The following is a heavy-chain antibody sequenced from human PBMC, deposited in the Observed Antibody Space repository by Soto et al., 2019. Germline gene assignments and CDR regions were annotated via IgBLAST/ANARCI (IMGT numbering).Heavy chain of an antibody. J-gene: IGHJ5*02. CDR2: INHTGGT. D-gene: IGHD3-3*01. V-gene: IGHV4-34*01. Sequence: SETLSLTCAVYGGSVNGYYWNWIRPPPGKGLEWIGEINHTGGTHYNPSLKSRVTMSVDTSKNQFSLRLSSVTVADTAIYYCATRITVFGLLIPPFDPWVQGTQVTVSS. CDR3: ATRITVFGLLIPPFDP. CDR1: GGSVNGYY.